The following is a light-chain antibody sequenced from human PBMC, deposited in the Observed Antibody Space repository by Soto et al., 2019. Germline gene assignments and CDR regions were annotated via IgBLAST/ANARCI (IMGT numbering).Light chain of an antibody. CDR2: DKS. J-gene: IGKJ4*01. CDR1: QGIGDT. Sequence: ELVMTQSPATLSLSPGEGATLSCRASQGIGDTLAWYQQKTGQTPRILIYDKSIRATGVPDRFSGSRSGAELNLTISRLQSEDFAVYYCQHYVTWPLTFGGGTKVDIK. CDR3: QHYVTWPLT. V-gene: IGKV3-15*01.